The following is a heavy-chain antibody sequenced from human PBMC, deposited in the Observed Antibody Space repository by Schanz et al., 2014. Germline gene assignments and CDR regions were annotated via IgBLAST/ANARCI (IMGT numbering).Heavy chain of an antibody. CDR2: IGVDGTTT. CDR1: GFAFSSYG. Sequence: EVQLLESGGGLVQPGGSERLSCLASGFAFSSYGMNWLRQAPGKGLEWVSVIGVDGTTTYYADSVKGRFTISRDNSKNTLYLQMNSLRPEDTAVYYCAKYRGYYRVSGSYRELEYWGQGTLVTVSS. V-gene: IGHV3-23*01. D-gene: IGHD3-10*01. J-gene: IGHJ4*02. CDR3: AKYRGYYRVSGSYRELEY.